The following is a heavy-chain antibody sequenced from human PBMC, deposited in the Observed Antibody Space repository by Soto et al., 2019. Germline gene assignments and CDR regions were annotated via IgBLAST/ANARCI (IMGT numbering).Heavy chain of an antibody. CDR2: ISFSGAT. D-gene: IGHD5-12*01. Sequence: PSETLSLTCTVSGVSITSYFWSWIRQTPGKGLDWIGSISFSGATYSNPSLKGRAALSVDTSENHLSLTLNSVTSADTAVYFCARERRDGYKRYFEFGGQGNQVTVS. V-gene: IGHV4-59*01. CDR3: ARERRDGYKRYFEF. J-gene: IGHJ4*02. CDR1: GVSITSYF.